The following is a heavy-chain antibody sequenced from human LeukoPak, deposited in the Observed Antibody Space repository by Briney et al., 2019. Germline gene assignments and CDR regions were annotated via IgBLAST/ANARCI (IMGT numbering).Heavy chain of an antibody. V-gene: IGHV4-59*01. D-gene: IGHD3-3*01. J-gene: IGHJ6*03. CDR2: XXXSGXT. CDR3: ARVLPNLEWLPHYYMDV. CDR1: GGSISSYY. Sequence: PSETLSLTCTVSGGSISSYYWXXIXXXXXXXXXXXXXXXXSGXTNYNPSXKXRVTXXXDTSKNQFSLKLSSVTAADTAVYYCARVLPNLEWLPHYYMDVWGKGTTVTVSS.